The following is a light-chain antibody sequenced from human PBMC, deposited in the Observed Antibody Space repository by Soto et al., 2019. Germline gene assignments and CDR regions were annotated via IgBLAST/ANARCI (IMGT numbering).Light chain of an antibody. CDR2: EVS. Sequence: QSALTQPASVSGSPGQSITISCTGTSGDVGGYNYVSWYQQHPGKAPKLMIYEVSHRPSGVSNRFSGSKSGTTASLTTSGLHAEDAADYFCSYYTSSSPVVFGGGTKLTVL. V-gene: IGLV2-14*01. J-gene: IGLJ2*01. CDR1: SGDVGGYNY. CDR3: SYYTSSSPVV.